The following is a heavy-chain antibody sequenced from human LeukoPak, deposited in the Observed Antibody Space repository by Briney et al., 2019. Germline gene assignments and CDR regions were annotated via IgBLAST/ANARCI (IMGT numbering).Heavy chain of an antibody. CDR1: GGSISSGSYY. J-gene: IGHJ4*02. Sequence: PSETLSLTCTVSGGSISSGSYYWGWIRQPPGKGLEWIGSIYYSGSTCYNPSLKSRVTISVDTSKNQFSLKLSSVTAADTAVYYCARLRRRYFDYWGQGTLVTVSS. CDR2: IYYSGST. D-gene: IGHD4-17*01. CDR3: ARLRRRYFDY. V-gene: IGHV4-39*01.